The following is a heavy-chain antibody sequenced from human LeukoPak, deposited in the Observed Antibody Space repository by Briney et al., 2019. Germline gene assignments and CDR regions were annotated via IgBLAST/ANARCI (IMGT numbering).Heavy chain of an antibody. Sequence: GGSLRLSCAASGFTFSSYAMSWVRQAPGKGREWVSAISGSGGSTYYADSVKGRSTISRDNSKNTLYLQMNSLRAEDTAVYYCAKESSGWYRAFDIWGQGTMVTVSS. CDR1: GFTFSSYA. V-gene: IGHV3-23*01. D-gene: IGHD6-19*01. J-gene: IGHJ3*02. CDR2: ISGSGGST. CDR3: AKESSGWYRAFDI.